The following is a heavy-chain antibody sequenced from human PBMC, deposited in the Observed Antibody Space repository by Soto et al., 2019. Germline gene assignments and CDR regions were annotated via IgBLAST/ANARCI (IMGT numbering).Heavy chain of an antibody. CDR3: ARGGDIVVVPAAYYYYYYMDV. J-gene: IGHJ6*03. CDR2: IYPGDSDT. Sequence: GESLKLSCKGSGYSFTSYWIGWVRQMPGKGLEWMGIIYPGDSDTRYSPFFQGQVTISADKSISTAYLQWSSLKASDTAIYYFARGGDIVVVPAAYYYYYYMDVWGKGTTVTVSS. V-gene: IGHV5-51*01. D-gene: IGHD2-2*01. CDR1: GYSFTSYW.